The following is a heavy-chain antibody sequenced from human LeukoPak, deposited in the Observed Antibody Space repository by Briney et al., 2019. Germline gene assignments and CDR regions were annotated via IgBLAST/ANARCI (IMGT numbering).Heavy chain of an antibody. D-gene: IGHD2-2*02. Sequence: GGSLRLSCAASGFTFSSYAMSWVRQAPGKGLEWVSAISGSGGSTYYADSVKGRFTISRDNSKNTLYLQMNSLRAEDTAVYYCAKYRRVVPAAILRDYFDYWGQGTLVTVSS. V-gene: IGHV3-23*01. J-gene: IGHJ4*02. CDR3: AKYRRVVPAAILRDYFDY. CDR2: ISGSGGST. CDR1: GFTFSSYA.